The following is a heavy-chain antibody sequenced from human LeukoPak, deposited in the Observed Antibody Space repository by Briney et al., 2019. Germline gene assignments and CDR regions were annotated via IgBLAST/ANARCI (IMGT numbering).Heavy chain of an antibody. V-gene: IGHV1-18*01. J-gene: IGHJ4*02. CDR1: GYTFTSYG. Sequence: GASVEVSCKASGYTFTSYGISWVRQAPGQGLEWMGWISAYNGNTNYAQKLQGRVTMTTDTSTSTAYMELRSLRSDDTAVYYCARDYYYGSGSYHATFDYWGQGTLVTVSS. CDR3: ARDYYYGSGSYHATFDY. D-gene: IGHD3-10*01. CDR2: ISAYNGNT.